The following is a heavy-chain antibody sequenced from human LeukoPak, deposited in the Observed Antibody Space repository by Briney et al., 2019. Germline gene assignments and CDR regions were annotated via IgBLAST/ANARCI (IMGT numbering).Heavy chain of an antibody. CDR2: ISWNSGSI. CDR3: AKIDYDSSGSGAFDI. D-gene: IGHD3-22*01. J-gene: IGHJ3*02. CDR1: GFTFDDYA. V-gene: IGHV3-9*03. Sequence: PGRSLRLSCAASGFTFDDYAMHWVRQAPGKGLEWVSGISWNSGSIGYAASVKGRFTISRDNAKNSLYLQMNSLRAEDMALYYCAKIDYDSSGSGAFDIWGQGTMVTDSS.